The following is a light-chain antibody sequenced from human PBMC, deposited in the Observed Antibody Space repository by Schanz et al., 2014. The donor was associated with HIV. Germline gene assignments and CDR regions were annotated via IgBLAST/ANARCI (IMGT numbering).Light chain of an antibody. CDR3: ASYTDSATFV. Sequence: QSALTQPPSASGSPGQSVTISCTGTSSDIGTYNYVSWYQQLPGKAPKLIIYDVSNRPSEISYRFSGSKSGHAASLTISGLQAEDEADYYCASYTDSATFVFGTATKLTVL. J-gene: IGLJ1*01. CDR2: DVS. V-gene: IGLV2-14*03. CDR1: SSDIGTYNY.